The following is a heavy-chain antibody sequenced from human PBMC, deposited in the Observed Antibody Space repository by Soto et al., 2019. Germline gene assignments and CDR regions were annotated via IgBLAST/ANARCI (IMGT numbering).Heavy chain of an antibody. CDR1: GFTFSSYA. CDR2: ISWNSGSI. J-gene: IGHJ3*02. Sequence: PGGSLRLSCAASGFTFSSYAMHWVRQAPGKGLEWVSGISWNSGSIGYADSVKGRFTISRDNAKNSLYLQMNSLRAEDTALYYCAKDFLASDYYDSDAFDIWGQGTMVTVSS. CDR3: AKDFLASDYYDSDAFDI. D-gene: IGHD3-22*01. V-gene: IGHV3-9*01.